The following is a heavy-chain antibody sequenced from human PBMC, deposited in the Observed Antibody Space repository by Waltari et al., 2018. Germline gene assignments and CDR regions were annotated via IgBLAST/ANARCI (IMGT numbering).Heavy chain of an antibody. V-gene: IGHV3-53*01. J-gene: IGHJ5*02. CDR3: ARAPGNNWFDP. Sequence: VQLVESGGGLIQPGGSLRLSCEVSGFSVSSDYMTWVRQAPGKGLEWVSVTYSDGPTYYADSVTGRFTISRDNSKNTLYLEIRSLRAEDTAVYYCARAPGNNWFDPWGQGTLVTVSS. CDR2: TYSDGPT. CDR1: GFSVSSDY.